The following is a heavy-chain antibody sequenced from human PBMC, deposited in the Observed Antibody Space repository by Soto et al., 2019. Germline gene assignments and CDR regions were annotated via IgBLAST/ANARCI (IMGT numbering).Heavy chain of an antibody. CDR2: ISGSDGST. CDR1: GFTFSSYA. J-gene: IGHJ1*01. D-gene: IGHD2-21*01. V-gene: IGHV3-23*01. Sequence: GGSLRLSCAASGFTFSSYAMNWVRQAPGKGLEWVSVISGSDGSTYYADSVKGRFTISRDNSKNTLNLQMNSLRAEDTAVYYFFDCFAVPRVPLAYCGQGSLV. CDR3: FDCFAVPRVPLAY.